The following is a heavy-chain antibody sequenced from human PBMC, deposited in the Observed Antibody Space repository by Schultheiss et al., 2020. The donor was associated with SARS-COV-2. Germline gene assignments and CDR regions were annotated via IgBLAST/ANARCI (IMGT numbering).Heavy chain of an antibody. CDR1: EFTFSIYW. J-gene: IGHJ3*02. CDR2: IKQDGSEK. CDR3: ARDVGDAFDM. Sequence: GGSLRLSCVASEFTFSIYWMTWVRQAPGKGLEWVANIKQDGSEKYYTDSVKGRFTISRDNAKNSVFLQMNNVRAEDTAVYYCARDVGDAFDMWGQGTMVTGS. D-gene: IGHD1-26*01. V-gene: IGHV3-7*04.